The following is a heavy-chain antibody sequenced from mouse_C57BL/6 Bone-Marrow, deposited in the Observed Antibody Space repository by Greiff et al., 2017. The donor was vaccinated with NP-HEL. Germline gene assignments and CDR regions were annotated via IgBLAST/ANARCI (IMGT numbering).Heavy chain of an antibody. D-gene: IGHD2-2*01. J-gene: IGHJ4*01. CDR3: TPMVTTDYYAMDY. CDR2: IDPETGGT. V-gene: IGHV1-15*01. CDR1: GYTFTDYE. Sequence: VKLMESGAELVRPGASVTLSCKASGYTFTDYEMHWVKQTPVHGLEWIGAIDPETGGTAYNQKFKGKAILTADKSSSTAYMELRSLTSEDSAVYYCTPMVTTDYYAMDYWGQGTSVTVSS.